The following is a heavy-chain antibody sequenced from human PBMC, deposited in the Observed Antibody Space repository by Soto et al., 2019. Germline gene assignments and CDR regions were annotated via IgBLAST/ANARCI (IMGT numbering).Heavy chain of an antibody. V-gene: IGHV1-69*02. CDR2: IIPILGIA. J-gene: IGHJ4*02. Sequence: QVQLVQSGAEVKKPGSSVKVSCKASGGTFSSYTISWVRQAPGQGLEWMGRIIPILGIANYAQKFQGRVTITSDKSTSTAYMELSSLRSEDTAVYYCARALLVGATDPNFDYWGQGTLVTVSS. CDR1: GGTFSSYT. CDR3: ARALLVGATDPNFDY. D-gene: IGHD1-26*01.